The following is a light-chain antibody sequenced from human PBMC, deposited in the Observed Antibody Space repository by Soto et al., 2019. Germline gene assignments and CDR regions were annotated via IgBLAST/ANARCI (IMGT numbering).Light chain of an antibody. CDR3: QQYYSTIF. CDR2: WAS. CDR1: QSVLYSSNNKNY. V-gene: IGKV4-1*01. Sequence: DIVMTQSPDSLAVSLGERATINCKSSQSVLYSSNNKNYLAWYQQKPGQPPKLLIYWASTRESGVPDRFSGSGSGTDFTLTISSMQAEDLAVYYCQQYYSTIFLGGGTKVDIK. J-gene: IGKJ4*01.